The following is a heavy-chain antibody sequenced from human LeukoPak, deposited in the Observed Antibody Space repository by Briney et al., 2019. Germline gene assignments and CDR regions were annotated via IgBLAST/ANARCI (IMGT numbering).Heavy chain of an antibody. D-gene: IGHD3-22*01. V-gene: IGHV3-64D*09. J-gene: IGHJ1*01. CDR2: ISSNGGST. CDR3: VKQGDSSGYYYVSEYFQH. Sequence: PGGSLRLSCSASGFTFSSYAMHWVRQAPGKGLEYVSAISSNGGSTYYADSVKGRFTISRDNSKNTLYLQMSSLRAEDTAVYYCVKQGDSSGYYYVSEYFQHRGQGTLVTVSS. CDR1: GFTFSSYA.